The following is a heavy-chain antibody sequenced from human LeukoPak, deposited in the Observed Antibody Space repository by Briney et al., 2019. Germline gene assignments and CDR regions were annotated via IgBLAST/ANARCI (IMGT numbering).Heavy chain of an antibody. CDR3: ARSTMVPILPFDY. J-gene: IGHJ4*02. CDR2: IYTSGST. Sequence: SETLSLTCTVSGGSISSGSYYWSWIRQPAGKGLEWIGRIYTSGSTNYNPSLKSRVTISVDTSKNQFSLKLSSVTAADTAVYYCARSTMVPILPFDYWGQGTLVTVSS. CDR1: GGSISSGSYY. V-gene: IGHV4-61*02. D-gene: IGHD3-10*01.